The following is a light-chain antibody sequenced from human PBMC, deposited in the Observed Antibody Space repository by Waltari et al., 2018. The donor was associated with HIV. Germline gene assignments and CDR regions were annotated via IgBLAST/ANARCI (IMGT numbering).Light chain of an antibody. CDR2: EVS. CDR3: SSYTGTSTHVV. CDR1: SSDVGGYNY. Sequence: QSDLTQPASVSGSPGQSITISCTGTSSDVGGYNYVSWSQQHSGKAPKLMIYEVSNRPAGVSNRFTGYKSGNTASLTISGLQAEDEAYYYCSSYTGTSTHVVFGGGTKLTVL. J-gene: IGLJ2*01. V-gene: IGLV2-14*01.